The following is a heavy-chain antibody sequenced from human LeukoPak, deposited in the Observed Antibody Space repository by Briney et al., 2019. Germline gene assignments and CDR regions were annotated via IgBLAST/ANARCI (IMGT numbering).Heavy chain of an antibody. CDR1: GGSISSGGYS. D-gene: IGHD6-6*01. CDR2: IYHSGST. J-gene: IGHJ6*03. Sequence: SETLSLTCAVSGGSISSGGYSWSWIRQPPGKGLEWIGYIYHSGSTYYNPSLKSRVTISVDTSKNQFSLKLSSVTAADTAVYYCARSSIAARPGYYMDVWGKGTTVTVSS. V-gene: IGHV4-30-2*02. CDR3: ARSSIAARPGYYMDV.